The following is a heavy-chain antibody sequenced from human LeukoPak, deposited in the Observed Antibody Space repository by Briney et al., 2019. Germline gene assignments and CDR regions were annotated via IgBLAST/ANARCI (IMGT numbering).Heavy chain of an antibody. CDR2: IQYDGRNK. CDR3: AKDKNDSGDYSSMDV. D-gene: IGHD4-17*01. CDR1: GFTFSCYA. J-gene: IGHJ6*03. Sequence: GRSLRLSCAAAGFTFSCYAMLWVRQAPGKGLDWVAFIQYDGRNKCCADSVKGRFTVSRDNSQNTLYLQMNSLRVEDTAIYYCAKDKNDSGDYSSMDVWGKGTTVTVSS. V-gene: IGHV3-30*02.